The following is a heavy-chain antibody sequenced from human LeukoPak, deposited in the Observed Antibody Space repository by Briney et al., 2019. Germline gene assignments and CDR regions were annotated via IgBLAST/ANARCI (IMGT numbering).Heavy chain of an antibody. D-gene: IGHD2-15*01. V-gene: IGHV1-2*06. CDR3: ARGGEVVVAATPTWVRQWFDP. CDR2: INPNSGGT. J-gene: IGHJ5*02. CDR1: GYTFTGYY. Sequence: GASVKVSCKASGYTFTGYYMHWVRQAPGQGLEWMGRINPNSGGTNYAQKFQGRVTMTRNTSISTAYMELSSLRSEDTAVYYCARGGEVVVAATPTWVRQWFDPWGQGTLVTVSS.